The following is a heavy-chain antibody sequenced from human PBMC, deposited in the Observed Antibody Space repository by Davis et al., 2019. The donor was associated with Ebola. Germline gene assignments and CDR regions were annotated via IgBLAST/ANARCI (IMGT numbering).Heavy chain of an antibody. CDR2: INPGNGNT. D-gene: IGHD3-9*01. CDR1: GYTFTSYA. J-gene: IGHJ6*02. CDR3: ARDPTYYDILTGQRNFYGMDV. Sequence: AASVKVSCKASGYTFTSYAIHWVRQAPGQRLEWMGWINPGNGNTNFSQRFQGRVTITRDTSASTAYMELSSLRSEDTAVYYCARDPTYYDILTGQRNFYGMDVWGQGTTVTVSS. V-gene: IGHV1-3*01.